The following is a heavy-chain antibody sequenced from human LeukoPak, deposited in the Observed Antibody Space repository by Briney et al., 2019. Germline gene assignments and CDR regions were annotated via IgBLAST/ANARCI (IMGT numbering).Heavy chain of an antibody. V-gene: IGHV1-2*04. CDR2: INPNSGGT. J-gene: IGHJ6*02. CDR1: GYTFTGYY. Sequence: ASVKVFCKASGYTFTGYYMHWVRQAPGQGLEWMGWINPNSGGTNYAQKFQGWVTMTRDTSISTAYMELSRLRSDDTAVYYCARSYCSGGSCPSRAYYYYGMDVWGQGTTVTVSS. D-gene: IGHD2-15*01. CDR3: ARSYCSGGSCPSRAYYYYGMDV.